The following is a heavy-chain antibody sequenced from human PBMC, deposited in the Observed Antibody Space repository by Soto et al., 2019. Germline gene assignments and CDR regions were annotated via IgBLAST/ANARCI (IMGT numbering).Heavy chain of an antibody. CDR1: GCTFSSYA. V-gene: IGHV1-69*13. CDR3: AARGLTGLLNFEY. D-gene: IGHD2-15*01. J-gene: IGHJ4*02. Sequence: SVKVSCKASGCTFSSYAISWVRQAPGQGLEWMGGIIPIFGTANYAQKFQGRVTITADESTSTAYMELSSLRSEDTAVYYCAARGLTGLLNFEYWGQGTLVSVSS. CDR2: IIPIFGTA.